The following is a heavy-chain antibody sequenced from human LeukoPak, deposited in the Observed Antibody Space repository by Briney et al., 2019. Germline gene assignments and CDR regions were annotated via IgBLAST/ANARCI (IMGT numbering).Heavy chain of an antibody. V-gene: IGHV4-39*01. CDR2: IYYSGST. CDR1: GGSISSSSYY. J-gene: IGHJ3*02. Sequence: SETLSLTCTVSGGSISSSSYYWGWIRQPPGKGLEWIGSIYYSGSTYYNPSLKSRVTISVDTSKNQFSLKLSSVTAADTAVYYCARPRGVTNDAFDIWGQGTMVTVSS. CDR3: ARPRGVTNDAFDI. D-gene: IGHD3-10*01.